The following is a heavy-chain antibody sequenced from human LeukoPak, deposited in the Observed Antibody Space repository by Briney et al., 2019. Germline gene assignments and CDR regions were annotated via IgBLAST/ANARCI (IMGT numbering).Heavy chain of an antibody. D-gene: IGHD1-26*01. V-gene: IGHV1-69*01. J-gene: IGHJ3*02. Sequence: SAKVSCKASGGTFSSYAISWVRRAPGQGLEWMGGIIPIFGTANYAQKFQGRVTITADESTSTAYMELSSLRSEDTAVYYCARGGSYRPGAFDIWGQGTMVTVSS. CDR3: ARGGSYRPGAFDI. CDR2: IIPIFGTA. CDR1: GGTFSSYA.